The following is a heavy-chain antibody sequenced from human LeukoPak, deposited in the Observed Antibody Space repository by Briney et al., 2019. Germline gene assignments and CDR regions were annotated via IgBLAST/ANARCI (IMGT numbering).Heavy chain of an antibody. D-gene: IGHD6-13*01. CDR2: ISGSGGST. Sequence: PGGSLRLSCAASGFTFSSYAMSWVRQAPGKGLEWVSAISGSGGSTYYADSVKGRFTITRDNSKNTLYLQMNSLRAEDTAMYYCARVVAAAGTGFDYWGQGTLVTVSS. V-gene: IGHV3-23*01. J-gene: IGHJ4*02. CDR3: ARVVAAAGTGFDY. CDR1: GFTFSSYA.